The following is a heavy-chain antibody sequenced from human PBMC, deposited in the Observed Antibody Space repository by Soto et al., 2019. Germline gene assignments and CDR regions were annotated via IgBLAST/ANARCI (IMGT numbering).Heavy chain of an antibody. CDR1: GFTFSSYE. CDR3: ARETGLRSQFDY. Sequence: LRLSCAASGFTFSSYEMNWVRQAPGKGLEWVSYISSSGSTIYYADSVKGRFTISRDNAKNSLYLQMNSLRAEDTAVYYCARETGLRSQFDYWGQGTLVTV. J-gene: IGHJ4*02. CDR2: ISSSGSTI. D-gene: IGHD5-12*01. V-gene: IGHV3-48*03.